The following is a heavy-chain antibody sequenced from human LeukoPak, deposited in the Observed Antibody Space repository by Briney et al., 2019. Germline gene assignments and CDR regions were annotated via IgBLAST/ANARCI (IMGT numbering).Heavy chain of an antibody. D-gene: IGHD1-7*01. J-gene: IGHJ6*03. CDR2: IRGSGDRT. CDR1: GFTFSSYA. Sequence: PGGSLRLSCAASGFTFSSYAMSWVRQAPGKGLEWVSAIRGSGDRTHYADSVKGRFTISRDNSKNTLYLQMNSLRAEDTAVYYCAKRRGLELLYYYYMDVWGKGTTVTVSS. V-gene: IGHV3-23*01. CDR3: AKRRGLELLYYYYMDV.